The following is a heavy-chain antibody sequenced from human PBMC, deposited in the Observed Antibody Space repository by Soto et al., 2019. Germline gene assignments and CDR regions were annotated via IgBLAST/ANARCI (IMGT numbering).Heavy chain of an antibody. CDR3: ARHSYCSSISCFKYYGMDV. CDR1: GYSFTTYW. Sequence: GESLKISCHGSGYSFTTYWIAWVLHMPGKGLEWMGIIYPGDSDTRYSPSFQGQVTISADKSISTAYLQWSSLKASDTAMYYCARHSYCSSISCFKYYGMDVWGQGTTVTVSS. V-gene: IGHV5-51*01. CDR2: IYPGDSDT. J-gene: IGHJ6*02. D-gene: IGHD2-2*01.